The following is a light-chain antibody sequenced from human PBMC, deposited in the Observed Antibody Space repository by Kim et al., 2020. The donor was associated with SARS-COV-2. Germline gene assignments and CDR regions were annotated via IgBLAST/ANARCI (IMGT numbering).Light chain of an antibody. V-gene: IGLV3-19*01. CDR2: GKN. CDR1: SLRPYY. J-gene: IGLJ3*02. Sequence: AMGQTVRVRWQGASLRPYYASWYQQKPGHAPVLVIYGKNNRPSGIPDRFSGSSSGNTASLTITGAQAEDEADYYCNSRDSSGNHWVFGGGTQLTVL. CDR3: NSRDSSGNHWV.